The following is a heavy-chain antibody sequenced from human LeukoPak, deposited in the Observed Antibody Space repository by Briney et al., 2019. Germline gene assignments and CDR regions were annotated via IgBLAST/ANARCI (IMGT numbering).Heavy chain of an antibody. V-gene: IGHV4-38-2*02. CDR1: GYSISSGYY. CDR2: IYHSGST. D-gene: IGHD3-10*01. J-gene: IGHJ4*02. Sequence: SQTLSLTCTVSGYSISSGYYWGWIRQPPGKGLEWIGSIYHSGSTYYNPSLKSRVTISVDTSKNQFSLKLSSVTAADTAVYYCARDGPDAMVRGVIANYFDYWGQGTLVTVSS. CDR3: ARDGPDAMVRGVIANYFDY.